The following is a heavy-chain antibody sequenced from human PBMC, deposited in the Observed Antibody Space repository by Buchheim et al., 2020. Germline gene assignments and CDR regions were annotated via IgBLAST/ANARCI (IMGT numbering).Heavy chain of an antibody. D-gene: IGHD6-13*01. J-gene: IGHJ6*02. CDR2: IYYSGST. CDR3: ARQGDRQLEDYYYGMDV. V-gene: IGHV4-39*01. Sequence: QLQLQESGPGLVKPSETLSLTCTVSGGSISSSSYYWGWIRQPPGKGLEWIGSIYYSGSTYYNPSLKSRVTISVDTSKNQFSLKLSSVTAADTAVYYCARQGDRQLEDYYYGMDVWGQGTT. CDR1: GGSISSSSYY.